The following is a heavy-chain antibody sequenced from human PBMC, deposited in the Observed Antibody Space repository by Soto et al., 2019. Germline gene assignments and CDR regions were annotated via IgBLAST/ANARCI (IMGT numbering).Heavy chain of an antibody. V-gene: IGHV3-66*01. CDR1: GFSVTNNY. CDR3: ARGRGSTGYLGPEHYFDY. J-gene: IGHJ4*02. D-gene: IGHD2-2*01. Sequence: EVQVVESGGGLVQPGGSLRLSCAASGFSVTNNYMNWVRQAPGKGLEWVSIIDIGGNTYYADSVKDRFTISRDNSRNTLYLHMDSLRAEDTAVYYCARGRGSTGYLGPEHYFDYWGQGTLVTVSP. CDR2: IDIGGNT.